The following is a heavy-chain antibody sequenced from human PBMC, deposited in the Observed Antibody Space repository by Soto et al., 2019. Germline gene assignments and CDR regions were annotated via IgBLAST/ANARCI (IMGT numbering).Heavy chain of an antibody. D-gene: IGHD3-9*01. V-gene: IGHV1-2*02. CDR1: GYTFTAYY. Sequence: VASVTVSCKASGYTFTAYYIHWVRQAPGQGLEWMGWINPNIGGTIYAQKFQGRVTISRDTSITTAYMELSRLTSDDTAVYYCAKDSHYDILTGYSRNAIDFWGQGTMVAVSS. CDR3: AKDSHYDILTGYSRNAIDF. CDR2: INPNIGGT. J-gene: IGHJ3*01.